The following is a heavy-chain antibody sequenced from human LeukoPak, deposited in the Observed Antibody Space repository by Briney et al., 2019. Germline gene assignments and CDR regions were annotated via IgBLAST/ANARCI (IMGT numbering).Heavy chain of an antibody. CDR2: IYYSGST. J-gene: IGHJ5*02. CDR1: GGSIRSYY. V-gene: IGHV4-59*01. D-gene: IGHD3-10*01. CDR3: ARASTLGRRGGVSWFDP. Sequence: SETLSLTCTVSGGSIRSYYWGWIRPPPGKGLEWIGYIYYSGSTNYNPSLKSRVTISVDTSKNQFSLKLSSVTAADTAVYYCARASTLGRRGGVSWFDPWGQGTLVTVSS.